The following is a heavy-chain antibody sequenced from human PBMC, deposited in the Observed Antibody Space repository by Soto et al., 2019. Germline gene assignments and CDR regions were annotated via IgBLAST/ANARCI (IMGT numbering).Heavy chain of an antibody. CDR2: IYYSGST. D-gene: IGHD6-13*01. Sequence: XSCSPAISGAVSGDSIYIYVVAWMWQPPGKGLEWIGYIYYSGSTNYNPSLKSRVTISVDTSKNQFSLKLSSVTAADTAVYYCAREGGAADAFDLWGQGILVTVSS. V-gene: IGHV4-59*01. CDR1: GDSIYIYV. J-gene: IGHJ5*02. CDR3: AREGGAADAFDL.